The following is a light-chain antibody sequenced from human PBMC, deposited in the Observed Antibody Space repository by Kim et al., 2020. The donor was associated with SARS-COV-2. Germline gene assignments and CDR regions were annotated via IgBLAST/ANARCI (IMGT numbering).Light chain of an antibody. J-gene: IGKJ4*01. CDR1: RDISIC. CDR3: QQYYRYPPT. CDR2: DAF. V-gene: IGKV1-16*02. Sequence: ASVGGRVVITCRASRDISICLAWFQQQSGKAPKSLIYDAFTLQSGVPSKFSGDRSGTDFTLTINSLQPEDIATYYCQQYYRYPPTFGGGTKVDIK.